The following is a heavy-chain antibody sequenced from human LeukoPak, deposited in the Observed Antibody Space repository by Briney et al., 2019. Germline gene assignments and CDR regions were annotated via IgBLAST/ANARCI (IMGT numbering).Heavy chain of an antibody. J-gene: IGHJ5*02. CDR2: ISGSWGST. CDR1: GFTFTSYV. D-gene: IGHD3-3*01. Sequence: GGSLRLSCAASGFTFTSYVMGWVRQAPGKGLELVSGISGSWGSTSYADSVKGRFTISRDNSKNTLYLQMNSLRAEDTAVYFCAKNSWYWRGCYCSNWFDPWGQGTLVTVSS. CDR3: AKNSWYWRGCYCSNWFDP. V-gene: IGHV3-23*01.